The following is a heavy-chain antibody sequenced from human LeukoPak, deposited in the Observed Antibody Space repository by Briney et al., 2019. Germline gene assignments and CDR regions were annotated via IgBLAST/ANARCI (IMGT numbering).Heavy chain of an antibody. CDR2: IYPGDSDT. CDR1: GYSFTSYW. D-gene: IGHD5-18*01. V-gene: IGHV5-51*01. CDR3: ARHNARDTAMEDY. Sequence: LGESLKIYCKGSGYSFTSYWIGWVRQMPGKGLEWMGIIYPGDSDTRYSPSFQGQVTISADKSISTAYLQWSSLKASDTAMYYCARHNARDTAMEDYWGQGTLVTVSS. J-gene: IGHJ4*02.